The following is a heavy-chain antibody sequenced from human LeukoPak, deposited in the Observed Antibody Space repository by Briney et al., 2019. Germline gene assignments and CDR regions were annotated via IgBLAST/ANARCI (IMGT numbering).Heavy chain of an antibody. V-gene: IGHV4-39*07. CDR2: VYFSGTI. D-gene: IGHD6-6*01. J-gene: IGHJ5*02. CDR3: ARGPREQLVRHPLYRKFDP. Sequence: SETLSLTCTLSGGSISSSSFYWGWIRQPPGKGLEWIGSVYFSGTIYYNPSLKSRVTISVDTSKNQFSLKLSSVTAADTAVYYCARGPREQLVRHPLYRKFDPWGQGTLVTVSS. CDR1: GGSISSSSFY.